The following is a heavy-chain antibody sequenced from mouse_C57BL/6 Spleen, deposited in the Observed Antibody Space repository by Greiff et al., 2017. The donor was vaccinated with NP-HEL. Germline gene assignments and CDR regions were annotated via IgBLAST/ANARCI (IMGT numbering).Heavy chain of an antibody. D-gene: IGHD2-3*01. CDR1: GYSFTGYY. CDR3: ASSGYAGYLPYAMDY. CDR2: INPSTGGT. V-gene: IGHV1-43*01. Sequence: EVQLQQSGPELVKPGASVKISCKASGYSFTGYYMHWVKQSSEKSLEWIGEINPSTGGTSYNQKFKGKATLTVDKSSSTAYMQLKSLTSEYSAVYSCASSGYAGYLPYAMDYWGQGTSVTFSS. J-gene: IGHJ4*01.